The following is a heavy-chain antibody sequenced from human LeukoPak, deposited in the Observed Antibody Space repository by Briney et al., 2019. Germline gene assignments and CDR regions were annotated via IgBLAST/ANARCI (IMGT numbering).Heavy chain of an antibody. V-gene: IGHV1-18*04. CDR3: ARDFSMVREGFDY. CDR2: ISAYNGNT. Sequence: GSVTVSCKASGCTFTSYVISWVGQARGQGLEGMGWISAYNGNTNYAQKLQGRVTMTTDTSTSTAYMELRSLRSDDTAVYYCARDFSMVREGFDYWGQGTLVTVSS. J-gene: IGHJ4*02. CDR1: GCTFTSYV. D-gene: IGHD3-10*01.